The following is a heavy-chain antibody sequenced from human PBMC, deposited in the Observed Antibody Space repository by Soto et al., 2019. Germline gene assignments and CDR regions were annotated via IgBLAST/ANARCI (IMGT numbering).Heavy chain of an antibody. V-gene: IGHV2-5*02. CDR3: AHIVTGCFT. CDR2: IYWEDDK. CDR1: GFSLITSGVG. Sequence: QITLKESGPTLVKPTQTLTMTCTISGFSLITSGVGVGWIRQPPGKALEWLALIYWEDDKRYSPSLKSRPTITKDTSTNQVVLTMNNMDHVYTATYYCAHIVTGCFTWGRGALVTVSS. J-gene: IGHJ5*02. D-gene: IGHD3-16*01.